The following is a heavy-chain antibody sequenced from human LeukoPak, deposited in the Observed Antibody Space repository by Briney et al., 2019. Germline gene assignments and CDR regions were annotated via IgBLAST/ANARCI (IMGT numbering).Heavy chain of an antibody. V-gene: IGHV3-23*01. CDR3: AKDLRSGWYDYYFYYIDV. D-gene: IGHD6-19*01. Sequence: PGGSLRLSCAASGFTFSNYAMSWIRQTPGKRLEWVSTVLGSGPNTYYADSVKGRFTISRDNSQNTLYLQMYRLRAEDTAVYYCAKDLRSGWYDYYFYYIDVWGKGTTVTVSS. J-gene: IGHJ6*03. CDR1: GFTFSNYA. CDR2: VLGSGPNT.